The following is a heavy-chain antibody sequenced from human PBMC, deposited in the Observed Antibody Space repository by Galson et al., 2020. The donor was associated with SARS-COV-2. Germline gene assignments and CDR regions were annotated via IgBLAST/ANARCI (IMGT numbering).Heavy chain of an antibody. CDR3: AGNDFWSGQSWFDP. V-gene: IGHV4-59*01. Sequence: SQTLSLTYTISGGSISSFYWHWIRQPPGKGLEWIGYVYSSGSTNYSPSLKSRVTISVDTSKNQFSLKLSSVSAADTAVYYCAGNDFWSGQSWFDPWGQGTLVSVSS. CDR2: VYSSGST. CDR1: GGSISSFY. J-gene: IGHJ5*02. D-gene: IGHD3-3*01.